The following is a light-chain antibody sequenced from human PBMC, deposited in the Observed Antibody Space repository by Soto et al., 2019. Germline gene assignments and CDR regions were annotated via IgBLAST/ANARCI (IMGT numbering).Light chain of an antibody. CDR1: SSNIGAGYD. Sequence: QSALTQPPSVSGAPGQRVTISCTGSSSNIGAGYDVHWYQQLPGTAPKLLIYGNSNRPSGVPDRFSGSKSGTSASLAITGLQAEDEADYYCQSYDSSFYVFGTGTQLTVL. CDR3: QSYDSSFYV. V-gene: IGLV1-40*01. J-gene: IGLJ1*01. CDR2: GNS.